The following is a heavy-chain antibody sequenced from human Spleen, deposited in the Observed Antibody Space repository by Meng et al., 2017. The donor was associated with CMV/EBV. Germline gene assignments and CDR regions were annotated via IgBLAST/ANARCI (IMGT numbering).Heavy chain of an antibody. Sequence: SEYSFSNYWIAWVRQMPGKGLEWMGMIYPDDSKTRYSPSFQGQVTISADKSIGTAYLQWSSLKASDTAMYYCARYVTLGSGRRFDYWGQGTLVTVSS. J-gene: IGHJ4*02. CDR1: EYSFSNYW. CDR2: IYPDDSKT. V-gene: IGHV5-51*01. D-gene: IGHD4-23*01. CDR3: ARYVTLGSGRRFDY.